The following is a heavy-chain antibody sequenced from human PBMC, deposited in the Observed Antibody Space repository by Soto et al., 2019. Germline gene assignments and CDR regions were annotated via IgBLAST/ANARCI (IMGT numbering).Heavy chain of an antibody. Sequence: VQLLESGGDLVQPGGSLRLSCVASGFILNNYAMSWVRQAPGKGLEWAATIGGTDGDSDGVPGSEDSVEGRFTISGDSSANTLFLHMENLRAEDSALYYCVKRGRNRGAFDFWGQGTTVVVSS. J-gene: IGHJ3*01. V-gene: IGHV3-23*01. CDR3: VKRGRNRGAFDF. CDR2: IGGTDGDSDGVP. CDR1: GFILNNYA. D-gene: IGHD3-10*01.